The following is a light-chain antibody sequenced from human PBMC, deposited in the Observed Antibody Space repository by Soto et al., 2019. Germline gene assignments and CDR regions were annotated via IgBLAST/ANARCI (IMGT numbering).Light chain of an antibody. CDR3: QQYNNWPRT. V-gene: IGKV3-11*01. CDR1: QSVSSY. CDR2: DAS. Sequence: IVLTQSPATLSLSPWERATLSCRASQSVSSYLAWYQQKPGQAPRLLIYDASNRATGIPARFSGSGSGTEFTLTISSLQSEDFAVYYCQQYNNWPRTFGQGTKVDIK. J-gene: IGKJ1*01.